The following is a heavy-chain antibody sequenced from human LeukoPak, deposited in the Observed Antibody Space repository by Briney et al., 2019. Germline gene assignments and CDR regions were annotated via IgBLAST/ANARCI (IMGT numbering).Heavy chain of an antibody. J-gene: IGHJ4*02. CDR1: GFTFSSYA. CDR3: AREGDIVVTGFDY. CDR2: ISYDGSNK. D-gene: IGHD5-12*01. V-gene: IGHV3-30-3*01. Sequence: GGSLRLSCAASGFTFSSYAMHWVRRAPGRGLEWVAVISYDGSNKYYADSVKGRFTNSRDNSKNTLYLQMNSLGAEDTAGYYCAREGDIVVTGFDYWGQGTLVTVSS.